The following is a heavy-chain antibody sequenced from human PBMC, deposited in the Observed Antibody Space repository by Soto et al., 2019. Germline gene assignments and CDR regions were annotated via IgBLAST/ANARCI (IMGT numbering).Heavy chain of an antibody. D-gene: IGHD1-1*01. Sequence: SGPTLVNPTQTLILTCSFSGFSLTTRPVGVAWIRQPPGKALEWLAVIYWDDDKRYSPSLRSRLTISKDTSKNQVVLSMTNMDPVDTATYYGAHRLGGFTWNDGYLDYWGQGTLVTV. CDR1: GFSLTTRPVG. CDR2: IYWDDDK. J-gene: IGHJ4*02. V-gene: IGHV2-5*02. CDR3: AHRLGGFTWNDGYLDY.